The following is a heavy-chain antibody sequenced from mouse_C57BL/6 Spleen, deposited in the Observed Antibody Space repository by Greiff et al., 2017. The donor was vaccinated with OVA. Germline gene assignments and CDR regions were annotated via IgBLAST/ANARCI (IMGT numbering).Heavy chain of an antibody. J-gene: IGHJ2*01. Sequence: QVQLQQPGAELVKPGASVKVSCKASGYTFTSYWMHWVKQRPGQGLEWIGRINPSDSDTNYNQKFKGKATLTVDKSSSTAYMQLSSLTSEDSAVYYCAITSDYYGFDYWGQGTTLTVSS. D-gene: IGHD1-1*01. CDR2: INPSDSDT. V-gene: IGHV1-74*01. CDR3: AITSDYYGFDY. CDR1: GYTFTSYW.